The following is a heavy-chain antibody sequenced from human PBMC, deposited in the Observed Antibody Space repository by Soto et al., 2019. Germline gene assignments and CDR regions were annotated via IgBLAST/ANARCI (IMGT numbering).Heavy chain of an antibody. V-gene: IGHV3-73*01. CDR1: GFTFSGSA. D-gene: IGHD2-21*02. CDR3: TRHIRGCSGGDCYYWFDP. CDR2: IRSKANSYAT. J-gene: IGHJ5*02. Sequence: GGSLRLSCAASGFTFSGSAMHWVRQASGKGLEWVGRIRSKANSYATAYAASVKGRFTISRDDSKNTAYLQMNSLKTEDTAVYYCTRHIRGCSGGDCYYWFDPWGQGTLVTVSS.